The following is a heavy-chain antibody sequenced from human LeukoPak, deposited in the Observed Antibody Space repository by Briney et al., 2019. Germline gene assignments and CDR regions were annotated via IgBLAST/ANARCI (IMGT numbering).Heavy chain of an antibody. Sequence: GGSLRLSCEASGFTFYTFWMSWVRQAPGKGLEWVANIKQDGSEKYYLESVRGRFSISRDNAKNSLHLQMNRLRAEDTAVYYCARVEDNSYYGRSANDYWGQGTRVIVSS. V-gene: IGHV3-7*01. J-gene: IGHJ4*02. CDR3: ARVEDNSYYGRSANDY. D-gene: IGHD2-2*01. CDR1: GFTFYTFW. CDR2: IKQDGSEK.